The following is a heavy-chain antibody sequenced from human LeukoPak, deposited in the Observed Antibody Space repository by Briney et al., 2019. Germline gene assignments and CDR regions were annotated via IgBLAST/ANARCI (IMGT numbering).Heavy chain of an antibody. CDR2: ISSSGSSI. V-gene: IGHV3-11*01. D-gene: IGHD5-24*01. J-gene: IGHJ4*02. Sequence: GRSLRLSCAASGFTFSDYYMSWIRQTPRKGLEWLAYISSSGSSIDYADSVKGRFTVSRDNGKNSLFLQMNSLRAEDTAIYYCVRVKGGWLGEKTYDYLGQGTLVTVSS. CDR3: VRVKGGWLGEKTYDY. CDR1: GFTFSDYY.